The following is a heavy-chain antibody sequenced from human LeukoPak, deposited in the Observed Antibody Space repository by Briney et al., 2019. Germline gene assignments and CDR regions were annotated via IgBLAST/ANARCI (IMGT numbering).Heavy chain of an antibody. CDR3: AKDSTYYYDSSGYDY. CDR2: ISGSGGST. CDR1: GFAFSSYA. J-gene: IGHJ4*02. V-gene: IGHV3-23*01. Sequence: PGGSLRLSCAASGFAFSSYAMSWVRQAPGKGLEWVSAISGSGGSTYYADSVKGRFTISRDNSKNTLYLQMNSLRAEDTALYYCAKDSTYYYDSSGYDYWGQGTLVTVSS. D-gene: IGHD3-22*01.